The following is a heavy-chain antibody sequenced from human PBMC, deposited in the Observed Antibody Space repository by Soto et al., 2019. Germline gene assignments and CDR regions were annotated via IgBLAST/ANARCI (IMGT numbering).Heavy chain of an antibody. CDR1: GFTFSSYG. Sequence: GGSLRLSCAASGFTFSSYGMHWVRQAPDKGLEWVALIWHDGSNKYYADSVKGRFTISRDNSKNTLYLQMNSLRAEDTAVYYCARSRYSGYDFFDYWGQGTLVTVSS. CDR3: ARSRYSGYDFFDY. V-gene: IGHV3-33*01. J-gene: IGHJ4*02. CDR2: IWHDGSNK. D-gene: IGHD5-12*01.